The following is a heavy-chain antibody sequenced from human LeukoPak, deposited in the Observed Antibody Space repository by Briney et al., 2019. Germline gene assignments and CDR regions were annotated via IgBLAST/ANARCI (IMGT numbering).Heavy chain of an antibody. D-gene: IGHD3-22*01. J-gene: IGHJ6*03. CDR3: ATASEYYYDSSGYFSSYYYYMDV. CDR1: GGSFSGYY. Sequence: SETLSLTCAVYGGSFSGYYWSWIRQPPGKGLEWIGEINHSGSTNYNPSLKSRVTISVDTSKNQFSLKLSSVTAADTAVYYCATASEYYYDSSGYFSSYYYYMDVWGKGTTVTISS. CDR2: INHSGST. V-gene: IGHV4-34*01.